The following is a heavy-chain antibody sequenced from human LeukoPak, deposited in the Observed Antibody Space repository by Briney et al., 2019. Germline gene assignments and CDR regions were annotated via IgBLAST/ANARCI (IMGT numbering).Heavy chain of an antibody. D-gene: IGHD3-3*01. CDR1: GFTFSRYS. Sequence: GGSLRLSCAASGFTFSRYSMNWVRQAPGKGLEWVSSISGSSSYIYYADSVKGRFSISRDNAKNSLYLQMNSLRGEDTAVYYCARDHDYWSVTDYWGQGTLVTVSS. J-gene: IGHJ4*02. CDR3: ARDHDYWSVTDY. V-gene: IGHV3-21*01. CDR2: ISGSSSYI.